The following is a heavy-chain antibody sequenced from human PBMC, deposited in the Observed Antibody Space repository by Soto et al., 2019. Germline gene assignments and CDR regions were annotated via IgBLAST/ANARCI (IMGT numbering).Heavy chain of an antibody. CDR1: GYTFTSYY. D-gene: IGHD3-22*01. J-gene: IGHJ4*02. CDR2: INPITGGT. V-gene: IGHV1-2*02. Sequence: VKVSCKASGYTFTSYYIHWVRQAPGQGLEWMGWINPITGGTNYAPKFQGRVTMTRDTSITTAYMELSRLRSDDTAVYYCARNYYDSSDRDCLDYWGQGTPVTVSS. CDR3: ARNYYDSSDRDCLDY.